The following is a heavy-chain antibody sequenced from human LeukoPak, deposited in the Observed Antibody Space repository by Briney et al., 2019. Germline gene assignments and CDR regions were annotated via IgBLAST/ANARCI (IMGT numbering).Heavy chain of an antibody. J-gene: IGHJ4*02. D-gene: IGHD3-10*01. V-gene: IGHV4-31*02. CDR3: ARAKMVRGVPPFDY. CDR1: GITVSSNY. CDR2: IYYSGST. Sequence: LRLSCAASGITVSSNYMSWVRQHPGKGLEWIGYIYYSGSTYYNPSLKSRVTISVDTSKNQFSLKLSSVTAADTAVYYCARAKMVRGVPPFDYWGQGTLVTVSS.